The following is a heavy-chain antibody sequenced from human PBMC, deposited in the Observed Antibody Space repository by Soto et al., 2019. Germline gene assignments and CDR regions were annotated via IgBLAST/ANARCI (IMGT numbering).Heavy chain of an antibody. V-gene: IGHV3-15*01. J-gene: IGHJ4*02. CDR1: GFTFSNAW. CDR2: IKSKTDGWTT. CDR3: TTLETGVFGVPDY. Sequence: GGSLRLSCAASGFTFSNAWMSWVRQAPGKGLEWVGRIKSKTDGWTTDYAAPVKVRVTISRDKSKNTLYLQMNSMKTEDTAVSYCTTLETGVFGVPDYWGQGTLVTVSS. D-gene: IGHD3-3*01.